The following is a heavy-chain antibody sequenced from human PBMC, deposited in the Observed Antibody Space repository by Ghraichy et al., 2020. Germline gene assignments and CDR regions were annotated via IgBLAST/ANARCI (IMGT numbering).Heavy chain of an antibody. CDR3: ARDTGSVAGPFDH. CDR2: ITGSGDTT. Sequence: GGSLRLSCAASGFIFRNYALSLVRQSQGKGLEWVTGITGSGDTTNYAASVKGRFTVSRDNSRDTLYLEMNSLRADDTAIYYCARDTGSVAGPFDHWGQGTLVTVSS. J-gene: IGHJ4*02. CDR1: GFIFRNYA. V-gene: IGHV3-23*01. D-gene: IGHD6-19*01.